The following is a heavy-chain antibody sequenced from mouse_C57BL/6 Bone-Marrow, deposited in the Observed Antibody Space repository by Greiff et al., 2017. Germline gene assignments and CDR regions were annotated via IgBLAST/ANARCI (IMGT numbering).Heavy chain of an antibody. J-gene: IGHJ2*01. CDR2: IWSGGST. CDR3: AKAYYSNSYYFDY. Sequence: QVQLKASGPGLVQPSQSLSITCTVSGFSLTSYGVHWVRQSPGKGLEWLGVIWSGGSTDYNAAFISRLSISKDNSKSQVFFKMNSLQADDTAIYYCAKAYYSNSYYFDYWGQGTTLTVSS. D-gene: IGHD2-5*01. CDR1: GFSLTSYG. V-gene: IGHV2-2*01.